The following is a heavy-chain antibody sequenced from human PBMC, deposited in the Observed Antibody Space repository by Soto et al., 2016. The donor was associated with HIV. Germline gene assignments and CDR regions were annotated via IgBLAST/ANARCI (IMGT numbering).Heavy chain of an antibody. CDR1: GGSFSGYY. J-gene: IGHJ4*02. D-gene: IGHD2-8*01. V-gene: IGHV4-34*01. CDR2: INHSGST. CDR3: ARGRGVRSAYQLDY. Sequence: QVQLQQWGAGLLKPLETLALTCAVYGGSFSGYYWNWIRQPPGKGLEWIGEINHSGSTTYNLSLKGRVTIALDTSKNQFSLKVTFVNAADTAVYYCARGRGVRSAYQLDYWGQGTMVTVSS.